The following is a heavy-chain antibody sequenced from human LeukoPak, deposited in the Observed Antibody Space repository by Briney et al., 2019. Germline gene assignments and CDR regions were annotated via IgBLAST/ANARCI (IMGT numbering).Heavy chain of an antibody. CDR1: GFSVSNCY. J-gene: IGHJ6*02. D-gene: IGHD7-27*01. Sequence: PGGSLRLSCAASGFSVSNCYMNWVRQAPGKGLEWVSVIYRGGSTYYGDSVKGRFTISRDNSKNTLYLQMNSLRAEDTALYFCARGLATNWGSDYYYFYGMDVWGQGTTVTVSS. CDR2: IYRGGST. CDR3: ARGLATNWGSDYYYFYGMDV. V-gene: IGHV3-66*01.